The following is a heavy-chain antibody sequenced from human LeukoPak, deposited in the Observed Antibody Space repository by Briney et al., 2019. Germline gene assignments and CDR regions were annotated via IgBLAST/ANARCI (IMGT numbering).Heavy chain of an antibody. CDR1: GGTFSSYA. J-gene: IGHJ4*02. D-gene: IGHD3-10*01. CDR3: ARDPAIAGSGSEGNY. V-gene: IGHV1-69*04. CDR2: IIPILGIA. Sequence: GASVKVSCKASGGTFSSYAISWVRQAPGQGLEWMGRIIPILGIANYAQKFQGRVTITADKSTSTAYMELSSLRSEDTAVYYCARDPAIAGSGSEGNYWGQGTLVTVSS.